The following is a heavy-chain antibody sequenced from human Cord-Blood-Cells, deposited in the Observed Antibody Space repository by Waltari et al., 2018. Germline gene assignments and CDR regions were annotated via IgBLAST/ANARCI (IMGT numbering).Heavy chain of an antibody. Sequence: EVQLVESGGGLVQPGGSLRLSCAASGFTVRSNYMSWVRQAPGKGLGWVAVIYSGGSTYYADSVKGRFTISRHNSKNTLYLQMNSLRAEDTAVYYCATGRLADYFDYWGQGTLVTVSS. J-gene: IGHJ4*02. CDR3: ATGRLADYFDY. V-gene: IGHV3-53*04. CDR2: IYSGGST. CDR1: GFTVRSNY.